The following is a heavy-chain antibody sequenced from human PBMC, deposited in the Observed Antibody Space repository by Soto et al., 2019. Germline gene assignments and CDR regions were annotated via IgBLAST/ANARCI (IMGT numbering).Heavy chain of an antibody. CDR3: ARGGGVGVAGSAAFDM. J-gene: IGHJ3*02. CDR2: INPATGAA. D-gene: IGHD3-3*01. Sequence: QLHLVQSGAVVKKPGASVTVSCSASGYPVTAYYMHWVRQAPGRGLEWMGGINPATGAAKYTQTFQGRVTRTRDTSTSTVVMELSGLTSEDTAGFYCARGGGVGVAGSAAFDMWGQGTLVTVSS. V-gene: IGHV1-2*02. CDR1: GYPVTAYY.